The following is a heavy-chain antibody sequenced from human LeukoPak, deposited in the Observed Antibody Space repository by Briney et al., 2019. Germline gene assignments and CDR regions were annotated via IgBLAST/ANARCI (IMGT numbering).Heavy chain of an antibody. J-gene: IGHJ4*02. D-gene: IGHD4/OR15-4a*01. CDR1: GFTFSTFA. CDR3: ARDPPLEGCLDY. CDR2: IFPSGGEI. V-gene: IGHV3-21*01. Sequence: GGSLRLSCEASGFTFSTFAMIWVRQPPGKGLEWVSSIFPSGGEIHYADSVRGRFTISRDNAKNSLYLQMNSLRAEDTAVYYCARDPPLEGCLDYWGQGTLVTVSS.